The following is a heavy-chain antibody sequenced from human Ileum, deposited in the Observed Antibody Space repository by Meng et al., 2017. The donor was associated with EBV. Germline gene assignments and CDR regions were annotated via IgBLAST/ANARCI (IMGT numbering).Heavy chain of an antibody. V-gene: IGHV4-4*01. D-gene: IGHD3-10*01. J-gene: IGHJ4*02. CDR3: ARSSPIVRGLDY. CDR2: VYHDGAT. CDR1: GDSGSGSDW. Sequence: ARPRQSCPGRGRAAANWSHTGDGSGDSGSGSDWWRWVRQPPGKVLEWIGEVYHDGATNYHPSLKSRVTISLDKSKNEVNLHLNSLTAADTAVYFCARSSPIVRGLDYWGQGTLVTVSS.